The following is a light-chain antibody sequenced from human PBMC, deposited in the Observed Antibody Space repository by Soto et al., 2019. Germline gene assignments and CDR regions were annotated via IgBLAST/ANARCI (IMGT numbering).Light chain of an antibody. V-gene: IGKV3-11*01. CDR2: DAS. CDR1: QSVSSY. CDR3: QQRSNWPLT. J-gene: IGKJ4*01. Sequence: EMVLTQSPATLSLSPGERATLSCRASQSVSSYLAWYQQKPGQAPRLLIYDASNRATGIPARFSGSGSGTVFNLTISSLEPEDFAVYYCQQRSNWPLTFGGGTKVDI.